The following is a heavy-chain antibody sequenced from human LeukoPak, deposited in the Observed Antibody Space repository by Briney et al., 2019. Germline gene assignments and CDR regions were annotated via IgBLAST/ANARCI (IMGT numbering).Heavy chain of an antibody. V-gene: IGHV4-39*01. Sequence: PSETLSLTCTVSGGSISSSSYYWGWIRQPPGKGLEWIGSIYYSGSTYYNPSLKSRVTISVDTSKNQFSLKLSSVTAADTAVYYCARHLYDSSGYYYDYYYYCGMDVWGQGTTVTVSS. J-gene: IGHJ6*02. CDR1: GGSISSSSYY. CDR3: ARHLYDSSGYYYDYYYYCGMDV. D-gene: IGHD3-22*01. CDR2: IYYSGST.